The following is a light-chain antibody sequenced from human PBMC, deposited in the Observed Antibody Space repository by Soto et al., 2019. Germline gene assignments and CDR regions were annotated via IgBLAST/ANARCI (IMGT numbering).Light chain of an antibody. CDR2: DVT. Sequence: QSALTQPASVSGSPGQSITISCTGTSRDVGGYNFVSWYQQYPGKAPKLMSHDVTNRPSGVSNRFSGSKSGTTASLTISGLQAADEAYYYCCSYTSSTSYVFGTGTKLTVL. CDR3: CSYTSSTSYV. CDR1: SRDVGGYNF. J-gene: IGLJ1*01. V-gene: IGLV2-14*03.